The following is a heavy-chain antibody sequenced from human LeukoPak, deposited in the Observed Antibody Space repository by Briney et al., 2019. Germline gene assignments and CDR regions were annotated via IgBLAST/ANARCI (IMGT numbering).Heavy chain of an antibody. CDR1: GFTYSSYW. CDR3: ARVRHYYDSNGYYSYYFDY. D-gene: IGHD3-22*01. V-gene: IGHV3-7*01. CDR2: IKQDGSDK. J-gene: IGHJ4*02. Sequence: GGSLRLSCAASGFTYSSYWMTWVRQAPGKGLEWVANIKQDGSDKYYVDSVNGRFTISRDNAKNSLYLQMNSLRAEDTAVYYCARVRHYYDSNGYYSYYFDYWGQGTLVTVSS.